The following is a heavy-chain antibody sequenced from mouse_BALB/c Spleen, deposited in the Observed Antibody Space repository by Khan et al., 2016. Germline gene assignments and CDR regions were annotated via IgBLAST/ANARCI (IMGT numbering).Heavy chain of an antibody. CDR2: IRSTANNHAT. V-gene: IGHV6-6*01. D-gene: IGHD2-4*01. Sequence: EVELVESGGGWVQPGGSMKLSCTASGFTFSDAWMDWVRQSPEKGLEWVAEIRSTANNHATYYAESVKGRFTISRADSKRSVYLQMNNLRTEDTGMYYCTAMINYWGQGTTLTVSS. CDR1: GFTFSDAW. CDR3: TAMINY. J-gene: IGHJ2*01.